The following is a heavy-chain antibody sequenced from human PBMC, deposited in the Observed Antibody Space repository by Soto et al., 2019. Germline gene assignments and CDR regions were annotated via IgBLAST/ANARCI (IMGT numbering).Heavy chain of an antibody. Sequence: GGCLRLSGAAARFSLSTYAMAWVRQAPRKGLEWVSGVSASGLNTDYADPVKGRFYISRDNSKNTVSLHMNSLRAEDTALYYYAKVCSRGTARYCFYTRAQRTPVTVSS. D-gene: IGHD3-16*01. CDR1: RFSLSTYA. V-gene: IGHV3-23*01. CDR2: VSASGLNT. CDR3: AKVCSRGTARYCFYT. J-gene: IGHJ4*01.